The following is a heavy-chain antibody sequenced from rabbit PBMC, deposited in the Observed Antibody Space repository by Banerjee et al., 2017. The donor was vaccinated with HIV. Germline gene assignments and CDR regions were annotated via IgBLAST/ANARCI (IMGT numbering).Heavy chain of an antibody. CDR3: ARSGSSDYSYFNL. CDR1: GFSFSSGYY. V-gene: IGHV1S40*01. J-gene: IGHJ4*01. D-gene: IGHD8-1*01. Sequence: QSLEESGGGLVQPEGSLTLTCTASGFSFSSGYYMCWVRQAPGKGLEWIACIYTGSGSTYYASWAKGRFTISKTSSTTVTLKMTSLTAADTATYFCARSGSSDYSYFNLWGQGTLVTVS. CDR2: IYTGSGST.